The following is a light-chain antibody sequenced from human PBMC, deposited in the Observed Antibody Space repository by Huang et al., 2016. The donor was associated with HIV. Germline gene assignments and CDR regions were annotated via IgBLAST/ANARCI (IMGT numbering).Light chain of an antibody. CDR1: QSLLYSLNNKNY. V-gene: IGKV4-1*01. CDR3: QQYYQNPQT. J-gene: IGKJ5*01. Sequence: DIVMTQSPDSLSVSPGERAIIDCKSSQSLLYSLNNKNYLAWFQQKPGRPPKLLLYWASTRESGIPERFSGSGSGTDCTLTINNLQPEDVATYYCQQYYQNPQTFGQGT. CDR2: WAS.